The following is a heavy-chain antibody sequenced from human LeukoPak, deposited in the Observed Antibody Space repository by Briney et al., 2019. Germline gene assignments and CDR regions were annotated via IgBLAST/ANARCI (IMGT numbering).Heavy chain of an antibody. Sequence: SETLSPTCTVSGGSVSSGSYYWSWIRQPPGKGLEWIGYIYYSGSTNYNPSLKSRVTISVDTSKNQFSLKLSSVTAADTAVYYCARVSYSCGFDYWGQGTLVTVSS. V-gene: IGHV4-61*01. J-gene: IGHJ4*02. D-gene: IGHD6-19*01. CDR3: ARVSYSCGFDY. CDR1: GGSVSSGSYY. CDR2: IYYSGST.